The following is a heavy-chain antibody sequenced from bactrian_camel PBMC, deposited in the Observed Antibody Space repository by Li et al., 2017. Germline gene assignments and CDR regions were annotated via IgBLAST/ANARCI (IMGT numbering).Heavy chain of an antibody. CDR1: DPTFRSNC. CDR2: IDSDGRT. V-gene: IGHV3S53*01. Sequence: VQLVESGGGSVQAGGSLTLSCAASDPTFRSNCMGWFRQATGKEREGVAAIDSDGRTSYADSVKGRFTISRDHEKNTLYLQMNSLKPEDSAMYYCAADQGEWCRTARWSDDEWYNFWGQGTQVTVS. D-gene: IGHD4*01. J-gene: IGHJ4*01. CDR3: AADQGEWCRTARWSDDEWYNF.